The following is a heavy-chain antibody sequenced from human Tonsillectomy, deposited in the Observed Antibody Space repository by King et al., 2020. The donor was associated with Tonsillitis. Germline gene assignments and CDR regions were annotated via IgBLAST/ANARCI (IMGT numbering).Heavy chain of an antibody. CDR2: ISYDGSNK. J-gene: IGHJ4*02. Sequence: VQLVESGGGVVQPGRSLRLSCAASGFTFSSYAMHWVHQAPGKGLEWVAVISYDGSNKYYAESVKGRFTISRDNSKNTLYLQMNSLRAEDTAVYYCARDYSDYGDFPDYWGQGTLVTVSS. D-gene: IGHD4-17*01. CDR1: GFTFSSYA. CDR3: ARDYSDYGDFPDY. V-gene: IGHV3-30-3*01.